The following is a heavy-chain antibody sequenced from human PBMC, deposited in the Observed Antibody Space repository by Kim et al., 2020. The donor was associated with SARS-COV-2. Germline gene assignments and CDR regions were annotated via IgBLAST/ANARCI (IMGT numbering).Heavy chain of an antibody. D-gene: IGHD5-12*01. V-gene: IGHV3-49*03. Sequence: GGSLRLSCTASGFTFGDYAMSWFRQAPGKGLEWVGFIRSKAYGGTTEYAASVKGRFTISRDDSKSIAYLQMNSLKTEDTAVYYCTREPGYSGHDGYYYGMDVWGQGTTVTVSS. CDR3: TREPGYSGHDGYYYGMDV. CDR1: GFTFGDYA. J-gene: IGHJ6*02. CDR2: IRSKAYGGTT.